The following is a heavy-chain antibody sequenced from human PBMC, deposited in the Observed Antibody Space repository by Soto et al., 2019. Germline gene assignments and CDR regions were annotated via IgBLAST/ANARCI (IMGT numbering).Heavy chain of an antibody. CDR2: INPSDGST. J-gene: IGHJ4*02. V-gene: IGHV1-46*01. D-gene: IGHD3-22*01. Sequence: GASVKVSCKASGGTFSSYTISWVRQAPGQGLEWMGIINPSDGSTSYAQKFQGRLTLTRDTPGNTAYLELNSLISEDTAVYYCATPQDYDGCLDSWGQGTLVTVSS. CDR3: ATPQDYDGCLDS. CDR1: GGTFSSYT.